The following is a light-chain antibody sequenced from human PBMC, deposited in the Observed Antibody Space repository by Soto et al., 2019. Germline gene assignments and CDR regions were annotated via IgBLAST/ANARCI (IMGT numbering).Light chain of an antibody. CDR1: QSVSSY. Sequence: EIVLTQSPATLSLSPGERATLSCRASQSVSSYLAWYQQKPGQAPRLLIYDASNRATGIPARFSGSGSGTQFTLIISSLEPEDFAVYYCQQRSHWPPYTFGQGTKLEIK. V-gene: IGKV3-11*01. CDR2: DAS. CDR3: QQRSHWPPYT. J-gene: IGKJ2*01.